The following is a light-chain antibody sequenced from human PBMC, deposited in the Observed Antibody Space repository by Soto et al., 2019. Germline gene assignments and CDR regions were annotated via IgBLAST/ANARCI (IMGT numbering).Light chain of an antibody. CDR3: QQRSNWPLLT. V-gene: IGKV3-11*01. Sequence: EVVLTHSSATLSLSPGERATLSCRASQSVSSYLAWYQQKPGQAPRLLIYGASNRATGIPARFSGSGSGTDFTLTISSLQPEDSAVSYCQQRSNWPLLTFGGGTKVDIK. J-gene: IGKJ4*01. CDR1: QSVSSY. CDR2: GAS.